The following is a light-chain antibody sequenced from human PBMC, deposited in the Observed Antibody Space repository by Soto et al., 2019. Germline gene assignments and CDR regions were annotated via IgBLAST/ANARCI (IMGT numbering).Light chain of an antibody. CDR2: GAS. V-gene: IGKV3-15*01. CDR3: QQYNNWPPYT. CDR1: QSVSSN. J-gene: IGKJ2*01. Sequence: EIVMTQSPATLSVSPGERATLSCRASQSVSSNLAWYQQKPGQAPRLLSYGASTRATGIPARFSGSGSGTEFTLTISSLQSEDFAVYYCQQYNNWPPYTFGQGTNLEIK.